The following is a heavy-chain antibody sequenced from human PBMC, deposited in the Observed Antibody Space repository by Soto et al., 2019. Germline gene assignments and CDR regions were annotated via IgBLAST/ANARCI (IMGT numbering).Heavy chain of an antibody. J-gene: IGHJ5*02. Sequence: PSETLSLTCTVSGDSITNGGYYWSWIRQHPGKGLEWIGYIHYSGDTNYNPSLKSRVTISGDRSKNQFSLILSSVTPADTAVYYCARDVRDRIVRGFIRPSPRFDPWGQGALVTVSS. CDR3: ARDVRDRIVRGFIRPSPRFDP. D-gene: IGHD3-10*01. CDR2: IHYSGDT. CDR1: GDSITNGGYY. V-gene: IGHV4-31*03.